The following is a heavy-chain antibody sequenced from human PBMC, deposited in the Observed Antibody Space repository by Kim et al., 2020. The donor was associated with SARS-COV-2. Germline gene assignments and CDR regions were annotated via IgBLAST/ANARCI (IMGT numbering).Heavy chain of an antibody. CDR1: GGSISSYY. D-gene: IGHD3-10*01. V-gene: IGHV4-59*13. CDR2: IYYSGST. CDR3: ARGNGELWFGEGGMDV. J-gene: IGHJ6*02. Sequence: SETLSLTCTVSGGSISSYYWSWIRQPPGKGLEWIGYIYYSGSTNYNPSLKSRVTISVDTSKNQFSLKLSSVTAADTAVYYCARGNGELWFGEGGMDVWGQGTPVTVSS.